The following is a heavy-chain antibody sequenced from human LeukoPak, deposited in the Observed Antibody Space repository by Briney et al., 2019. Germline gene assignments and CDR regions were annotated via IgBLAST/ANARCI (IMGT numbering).Heavy chain of an antibody. CDR1: GFTFSDYY. CDR2: ISSNSPYT. Sequence: GGSLRLSCAASGFTFSDYYMSWIRQSPGKGLEWISYISSNSPYTTYADSVEGRFTVSRDNAKNSLHLQMNSLTAEDTAVYYCARGPLASLRAFDIWGQGTMVTVSS. CDR3: ARGPLASLRAFDI. J-gene: IGHJ3*02. V-gene: IGHV3-11*06. D-gene: IGHD1-1*01.